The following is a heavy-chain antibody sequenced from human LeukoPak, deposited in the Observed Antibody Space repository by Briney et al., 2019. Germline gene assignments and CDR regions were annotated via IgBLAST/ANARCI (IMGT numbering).Heavy chain of an antibody. V-gene: IGHV3-30*04. Sequence: GGSLRLSCAASGFTFSSYAMHWVRQAPVKGLEWVAVISYDGSNKYYADSVKGRFTISRDNSKNTLYLQMNSLRAEDTAVYYCAAMTSVTTGDYWGQGTLVTVSS. D-gene: IGHD4-11*01. CDR2: ISYDGSNK. CDR3: AAMTSVTTGDY. CDR1: GFTFSSYA. J-gene: IGHJ4*02.